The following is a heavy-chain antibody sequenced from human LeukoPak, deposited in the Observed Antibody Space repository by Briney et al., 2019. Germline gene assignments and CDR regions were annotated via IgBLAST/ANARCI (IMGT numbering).Heavy chain of an antibody. J-gene: IGHJ4*02. Sequence: GGSLRLSCAASGFTFSSYAMTWARQAPGKGLEWVSGITDSGGSTYFTDSVKGRFTISRDNSKNTVYLQMNCLRPEDTAVYYCAKGSAGSNYYFDYWGQGTLVTVSS. CDR1: GFTFSSYA. V-gene: IGHV3-23*01. CDR2: ITDSGGST. CDR3: AKGSAGSNYYFDY. D-gene: IGHD4-23*01.